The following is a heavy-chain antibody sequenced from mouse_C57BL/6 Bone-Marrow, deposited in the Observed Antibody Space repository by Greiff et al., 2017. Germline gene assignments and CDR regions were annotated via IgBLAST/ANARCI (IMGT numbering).Heavy chain of an antibody. D-gene: IGHD2-13*01. CDR1: GFSLTSYG. V-gene: IGHV2-2*01. CDR2: IWSGGGT. Sequence: VQLQESGPGLVQPSQSLSITCTASGFSLTSYGVHWVRQSPGKGLEWLGVIWSGGGTDYNEAFISRLSISKDKSKSQVFFKMNSRQADETAIYYCAFTVTYYLYYWGQGTTLTVSS. J-gene: IGHJ2*01. CDR3: AFTVTYYLYY.